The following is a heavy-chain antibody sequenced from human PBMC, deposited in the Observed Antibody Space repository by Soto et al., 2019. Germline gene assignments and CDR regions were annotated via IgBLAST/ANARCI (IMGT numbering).Heavy chain of an antibody. Sequence: SETLSLTCTVSGGSISSYYWSWIRQPPGKGLEWIGYIYYSGSTNYNPSLKSRVTISVDTSKNQFSLKLSSVTAADTAVYYCARVRGEQWLDQIYYFDYWGQGTLVTVSS. D-gene: IGHD6-19*01. CDR2: IYYSGST. J-gene: IGHJ4*02. V-gene: IGHV4-59*01. CDR1: GGSISSYY. CDR3: ARVRGEQWLDQIYYFDY.